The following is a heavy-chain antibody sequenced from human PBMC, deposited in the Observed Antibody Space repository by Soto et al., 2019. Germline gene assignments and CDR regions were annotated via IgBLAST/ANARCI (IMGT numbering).Heavy chain of an antibody. CDR3: ARGLYYYGSGTHDAFDI. V-gene: IGHV1-8*01. CDR2: MNPNSGNT. J-gene: IGHJ3*02. D-gene: IGHD3-10*01. CDR1: GYTFTSYD. Sequence: QVQLVQSGAEVKKPGASVKVSCKASGYTFTSYDINWVRQATEQGLEWMGWMNPNSGNTGYAQKFQGRVTMTRNTSISTAYMELSSLRSEDTAVYYCARGLYYYGSGTHDAFDIWSQGTMVTVSS.